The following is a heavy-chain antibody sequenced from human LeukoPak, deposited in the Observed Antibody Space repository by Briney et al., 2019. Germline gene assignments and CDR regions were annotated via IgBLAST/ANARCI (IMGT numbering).Heavy chain of an antibody. V-gene: IGHV4-59*01. Sequence: PSETLSLTCTVSGGSISSYYWSWIRQPPGKGLEWIGYIYYSGSTNYNPSLKSRVTISVDTSKNQFSLKLSSVTAADTAVYYCARDYRYGSGSYWSWFDPWGQGTLVTVSS. D-gene: IGHD3-10*01. CDR1: GGSISSYY. CDR3: ARDYRYGSGSYWSWFDP. J-gene: IGHJ5*02. CDR2: IYYSGST.